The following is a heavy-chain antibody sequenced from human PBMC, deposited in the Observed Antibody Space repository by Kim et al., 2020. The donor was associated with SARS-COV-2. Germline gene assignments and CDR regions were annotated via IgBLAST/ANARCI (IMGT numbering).Heavy chain of an antibody. CDR3: ARGAWHSSWYRRGGMDV. CDR2: IYHSGST. V-gene: IGHV4-4*02. Sequence: SETLSLTCAVSGGSISSSNWWSWVRQPPGKGLEWIGEIYHSGSTNYNPSLKSRVTISVDKSKNQFSLKLSSVTAADTAVYYCARGAWHSSWYRRGGMDVWGHGTTVTVSS. CDR1: GGSISSSNW. D-gene: IGHD6-13*01. J-gene: IGHJ6*02.